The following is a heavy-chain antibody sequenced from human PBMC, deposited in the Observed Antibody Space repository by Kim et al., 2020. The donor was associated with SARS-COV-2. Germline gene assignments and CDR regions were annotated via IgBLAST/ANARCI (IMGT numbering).Heavy chain of an antibody. D-gene: IGHD3-3*01. Sequence: SETLSLTCTVSGGSISSGGYYWSWIRQHPGKGLEWIGYIYYSGSTYYNPSLKSRVTISVDTSKNQFSLKLSSVTAADTAVYYCARDNPNTDFWSGYYTGYYYYGMDVWGQGTTVTVSS. CDR2: IYYSGST. CDR1: GGSISSGGYY. V-gene: IGHV4-31*03. J-gene: IGHJ6*02. CDR3: ARDNPNTDFWSGYYTGYYYYGMDV.